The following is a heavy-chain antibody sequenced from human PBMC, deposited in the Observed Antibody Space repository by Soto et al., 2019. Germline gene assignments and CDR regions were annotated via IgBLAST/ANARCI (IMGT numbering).Heavy chain of an antibody. V-gene: IGHV1-2*04. J-gene: IGHJ6*03. CDR1: GYTFTGYY. Sequence: ASVKVSCKASGYTFTGYYMHWVRQAPGQELEWMGWINPNSGGTNYAQKFQGWVTMTRDTSISTAYMELSRLRSDDTAVYYCARARYYYGSGSYYNRGDSYYYYMDVWGKGTTVTVSS. CDR2: INPNSGGT. D-gene: IGHD3-10*01. CDR3: ARARYYYGSGSYYNRGDSYYYYMDV.